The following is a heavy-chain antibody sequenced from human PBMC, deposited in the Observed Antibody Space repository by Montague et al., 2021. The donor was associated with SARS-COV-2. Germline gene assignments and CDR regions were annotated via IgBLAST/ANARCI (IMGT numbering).Heavy chain of an antibody. CDR2: IIHRGST. Sequence: SETLSLTCAVYGWSFSGYYWSWIRQPPGKGLEWCGEIIHRGSTNYNPSLKSRVTISVDTSKNQFSLMLLSSTAADTAVYYCARGRPVSHILRDSSGRWYWFDAWGQGTMVTVSS. D-gene: IGHD5-24*01. J-gene: IGHJ5*02. CDR1: GWSFSGYY. CDR3: ARGRPVSHILRDSSGRWYWFDA. V-gene: IGHV4-34*01.